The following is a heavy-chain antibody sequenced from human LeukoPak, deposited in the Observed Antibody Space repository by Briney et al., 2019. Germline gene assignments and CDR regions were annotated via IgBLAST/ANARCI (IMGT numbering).Heavy chain of an antibody. J-gene: IGHJ6*02. D-gene: IGHD3-9*01. CDR1: GGTFSSYA. Sequence: SVKVSCKASGGTFSSYAISWVRQAPGQGLEWMGGIIPIFGAANYAQKFQGRVTITADESTSTAYMELGSLRSEDTAVYYCARLGYDILTGWDYYYYGMDVWGQGTTVTVSS. CDR3: ARLGYDILTGWDYYYYGMDV. V-gene: IGHV1-69*13. CDR2: IIPIFGAA.